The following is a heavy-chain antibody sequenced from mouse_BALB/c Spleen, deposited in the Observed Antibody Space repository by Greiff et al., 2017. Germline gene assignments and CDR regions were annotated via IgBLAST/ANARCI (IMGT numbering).Heavy chain of an antibody. CDR1: GYTFTDYV. CDR3: ARKGYFDV. J-gene: IGHJ1*01. CDR2: IYPGSGST. Sequence: QVQLQQSGPELVKPGASVKMSCKASGYTFTDYVISWVKQRTGQGLEWIGEIYPGSGSTYYNEKFKGKATLTADKSSNTAYMQLSSLTSEDSAVYFCARKGYFDVWGAGTTVTVSS. V-gene: IGHV1-81*01.